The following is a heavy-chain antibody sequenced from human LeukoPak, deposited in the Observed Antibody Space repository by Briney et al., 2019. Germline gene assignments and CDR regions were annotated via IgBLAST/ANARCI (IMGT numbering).Heavy chain of an antibody. J-gene: IGHJ5*02. D-gene: IGHD3-22*01. CDR3: ASSSGGFNWFDP. CDR2: INSDESST. V-gene: IGHV3-74*01. CDR1: GFTFSRYW. Sequence: GGSLRLSCAASGFTFSRYWMHWVRQAPGKGLVWVSRINSDESSTNYADSVKGRFTISRDNAKNTLYLQMNCLRVEDTAVYYCASSSGGFNWFDPWGQGTLVTVSS.